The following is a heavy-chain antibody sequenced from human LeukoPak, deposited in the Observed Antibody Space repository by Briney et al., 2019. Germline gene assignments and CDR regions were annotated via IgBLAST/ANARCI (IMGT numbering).Heavy chain of an antibody. CDR1: GYTFTGYY. V-gene: IGHV1-2*02. D-gene: IGHD5-12*01. CDR3: ARVDGMVAKDYFDY. CDR2: INPYSGGT. Sequence: GASVKVSCKTSGYTFTGYYMHWVRQAPGQGLEWMGWINPYSGGTNYAQKFQGRVTMTRDTAISTAYMELSRLRSDDTAVYYCARVDGMVAKDYFDYWGQGTLVTVSS. J-gene: IGHJ4*02.